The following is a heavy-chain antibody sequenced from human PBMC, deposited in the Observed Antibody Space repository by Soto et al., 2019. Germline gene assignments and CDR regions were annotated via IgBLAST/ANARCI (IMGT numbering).Heavy chain of an antibody. J-gene: IGHJ5*02. Sequence: QVQLVESGGGVVQPGRSLRLSCAASGFTFSSYGMHWVRQAPGKGLEWVAVIWYDGSNKYYADSVKGRFTVSRYNSKNTLKLNVNGSGADVTVVYNCARGGHCTNGVCLKFDRFAHWCQRTLVTV. D-gene: IGHD2-8*01. CDR3: ARGGHCTNGVCLKFDRFAH. CDR1: GFTFSSYG. CDR2: IWYDGSNK. V-gene: IGHV3-33*01.